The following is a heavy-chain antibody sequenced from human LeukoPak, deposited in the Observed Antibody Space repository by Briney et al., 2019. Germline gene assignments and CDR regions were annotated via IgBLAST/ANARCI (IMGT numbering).Heavy chain of an antibody. D-gene: IGHD3-9*01. Sequence: PSETLSLTCSVSGGSISSYYWSWIRQPPGKGLEWIGYIYYSGSTKYSPSLKSRVTISVDTSKNQFSLKLSSVTAADTAVYYCARSRDILTGYHFDYWGQGTLVTVSS. CDR2: IYYSGST. CDR3: ARSRDILTGYHFDY. V-gene: IGHV4-59*01. CDR1: GGSISSYY. J-gene: IGHJ4*02.